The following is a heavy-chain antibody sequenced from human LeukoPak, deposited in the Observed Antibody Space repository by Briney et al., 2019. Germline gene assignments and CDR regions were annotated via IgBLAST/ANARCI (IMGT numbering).Heavy chain of an antibody. CDR3: ARDSSGDANFDS. D-gene: IGHD4-17*01. CDR1: GFIFSSYW. Sequence: GGSLRLSCAASGFIFSSYWMSWVRQAPGKGLEWVANIKQDGSERYYVDSVKGRFTISRDISKNAVYLQMNSLRAEATAVYYFARDSSGDANFDSWGKGTLVTVYS. J-gene: IGHJ4*02. V-gene: IGHV3-7*03. CDR2: IKQDGSER.